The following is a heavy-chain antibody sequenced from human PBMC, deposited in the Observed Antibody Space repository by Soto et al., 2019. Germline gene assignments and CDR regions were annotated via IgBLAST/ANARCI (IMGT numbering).Heavy chain of an antibody. CDR3: ARGGFQLLPDY. CDR2: IYHTGST. Sequence: PSETLSLTCTVSGGSINSDAYSWTWLRQLPGKGLEWIGYIYHTGSTYYNPSLKSRVTISIDKSKNQFSLKLTSVTAADTAVYYCARGGFQLLPDYWGQGALVTV. D-gene: IGHD1-1*01. J-gene: IGHJ4*02. CDR1: GGSINSDAYS. V-gene: IGHV4-30-2*01.